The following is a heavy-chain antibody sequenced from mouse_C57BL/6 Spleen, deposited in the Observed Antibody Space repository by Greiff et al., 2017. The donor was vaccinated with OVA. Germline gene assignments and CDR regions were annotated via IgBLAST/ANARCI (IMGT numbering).Heavy chain of an antibody. D-gene: IGHD2-2*01. CDR1: GYTFTDYY. CDR2: INPNNGGT. J-gene: IGHJ4*01. Sequence: EVQLQQSGPELVKPGASVKISCKASGYTFTDYYMNWVKQSHGKSLEWIGDINPNNGGTSYNQKFKGKATLTVDKSSSTAYMELRSLTSEDSAVYYCARHGYDGSYAMDYWGQGTSVTVSS. V-gene: IGHV1-26*01. CDR3: ARHGYDGSYAMDY.